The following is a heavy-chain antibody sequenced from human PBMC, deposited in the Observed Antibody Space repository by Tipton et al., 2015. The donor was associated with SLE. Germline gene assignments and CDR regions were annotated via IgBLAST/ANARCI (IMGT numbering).Heavy chain of an antibody. D-gene: IGHD2-2*01. CDR2: ISSSSSYT. CDR3: ANVRFMPDDAFDI. V-gene: IGHV3-11*03. Sequence: SLRLSCAASGFTFSDYYMSWIRQAPGKGLEWASYISSSSSYTNYADSVKGRFTISRDNAKNSLYLQMNSLRAEDTAVYYCANVRFMPDDAFDIWGQGTMVTVSS. CDR1: GFTFSDYY. J-gene: IGHJ3*02.